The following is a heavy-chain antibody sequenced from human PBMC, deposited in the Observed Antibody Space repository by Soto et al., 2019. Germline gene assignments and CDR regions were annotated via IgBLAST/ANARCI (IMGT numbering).Heavy chain of an antibody. V-gene: IGHV3-7*01. D-gene: IGHD3-3*01. CDR3: ARVGSDYDFWSGYYYYGMDV. Sequence: ESGGGLVQPGGSLRLSCAASGFTFSSYWMSWVRQAPGKGLEWVANIKQDGSEKYYVDSVKGRFTISRDNAKNSLYLQMNSLRAEDTAVYYCARVGSDYDFWSGYYYYGMDVWGQGTTVTVSS. CDR2: IKQDGSEK. CDR1: GFTFSSYW. J-gene: IGHJ6*02.